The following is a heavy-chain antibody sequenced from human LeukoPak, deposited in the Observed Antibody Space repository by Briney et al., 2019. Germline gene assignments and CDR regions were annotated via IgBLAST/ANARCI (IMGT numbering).Heavy chain of an antibody. Sequence: GGSLRLSCAASEFTFSDYGMNWVRQAPGTGLEWVSSISSSGSFIYYADSVKRRFTISRDNAKNSLCLQMDSLRAEDTAVYYCARPSTLVRGVIAYFEYWGQGALVTVSS. J-gene: IGHJ4*02. CDR3: ARPSTLVRGVIAYFEY. V-gene: IGHV3-21*01. CDR2: ISSSGSFI. D-gene: IGHD3-10*01. CDR1: EFTFSDYG.